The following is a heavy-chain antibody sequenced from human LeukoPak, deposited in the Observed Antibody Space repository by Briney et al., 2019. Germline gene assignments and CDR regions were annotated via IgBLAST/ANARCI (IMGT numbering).Heavy chain of an antibody. CDR1: GFTFSSYS. CDR2: ISGSGGST. V-gene: IGHV3-23*01. Sequence: PGGSLRLSCAVSGFTFSSYSMSWVRQAPGKGLDWVSAISGSGGSTYYADSVTGRFTISRDNSKNTLYRQMNSLRAEDTAVYYCAKPPPRFLEWLFYFDYWGQGTLVTVSS. CDR3: AKPPPRFLEWLFYFDY. J-gene: IGHJ4*02. D-gene: IGHD3-3*01.